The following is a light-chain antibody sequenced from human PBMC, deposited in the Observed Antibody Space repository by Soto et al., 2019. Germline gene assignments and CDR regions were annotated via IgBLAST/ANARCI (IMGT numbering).Light chain of an antibody. CDR2: RAS. CDR1: QTINTW. Sequence: DTQMTQSPSTLSASVGDRVTITCRASQTINTWLAWYQQKPGKAPKLLIYRASNLVSGVPSRFSGSGSGTEFTLTISSLQPDDFSIYYCQQYETYSGTFGPGTKVDI. CDR3: QQYETYSGT. V-gene: IGKV1-5*03. J-gene: IGKJ3*01.